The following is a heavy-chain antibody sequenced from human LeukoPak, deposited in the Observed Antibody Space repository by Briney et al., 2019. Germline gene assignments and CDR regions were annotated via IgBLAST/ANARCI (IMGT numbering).Heavy chain of an antibody. D-gene: IGHD3-22*01. CDR2: INPNSGGT. CDR3: AREYHYYDSSGNCCY. CDR1: GYTFTGYY. V-gene: IGHV1-2*02. J-gene: IGHJ4*02. Sequence: ASVKVSCKASGYTFTGYYMHWVRQAPGQGLEWMGWINPNSGGTNYAQKFQGRVTMTRDTSISTAYMELSRLRSDDTAVYYCAREYHYYDSSGNCCYWGQGTLVTVSS.